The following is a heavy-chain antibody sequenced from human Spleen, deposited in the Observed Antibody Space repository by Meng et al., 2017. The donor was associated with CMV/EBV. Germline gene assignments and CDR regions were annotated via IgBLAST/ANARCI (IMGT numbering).Heavy chain of an antibody. V-gene: IGHV3-7*01. CDR2: IKQDGSEK. D-gene: IGHD4-23*01. Sequence: GESLKISCAASGFTFSSYWMSWVRQAPGKGLEWVANIKQDGSEKYYVDSVKGRFTITRDNAKNSLYLQMNSLRAEDTAVYYCAKGPPGGKGVLYYWGQGTLVTVSS. J-gene: IGHJ4*02. CDR3: AKGPPGGKGVLYY. CDR1: GFTFSSYW.